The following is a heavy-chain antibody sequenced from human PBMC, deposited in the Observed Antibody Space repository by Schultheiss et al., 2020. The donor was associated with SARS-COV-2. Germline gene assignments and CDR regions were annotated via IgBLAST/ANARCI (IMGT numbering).Heavy chain of an antibody. CDR2: IYYSGST. CDR1: GGSISSYY. Sequence: SETLSLTCTVSGGSISSYYWSWIRQPAGKGLEWIGYIYYSGSTNYNPSLKSRVTISVDTSKNQFSLKLSSVTAADTAVYYCARLESHYFDYWGQGTLVTVSS. V-gene: IGHV4-59*08. D-gene: IGHD3-3*01. CDR3: ARLESHYFDY. J-gene: IGHJ4*02.